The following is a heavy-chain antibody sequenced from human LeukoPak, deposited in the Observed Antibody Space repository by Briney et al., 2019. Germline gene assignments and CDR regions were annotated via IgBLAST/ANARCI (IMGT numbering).Heavy chain of an antibody. CDR1: GFTFSSYA. V-gene: IGHV3-23*01. CDR2: ISGSGGST. Sequence: GGSLRLSCAASGFTFSSYAMSWVRQAPGKGLEWVSAISGSGGSTYYADSVKGRFTISRDNAKNTLYLQMNSLRAEDTAVYYCARDASCSGGSCYFEGIYNWFDPWGQGTLVTVSS. J-gene: IGHJ5*02. CDR3: ARDASCSGGSCYFEGIYNWFDP. D-gene: IGHD2-15*01.